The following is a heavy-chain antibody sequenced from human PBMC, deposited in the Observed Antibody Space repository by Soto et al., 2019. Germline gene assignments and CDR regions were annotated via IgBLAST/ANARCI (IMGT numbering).Heavy chain of an antibody. CDR3: ARGSTTEKVDS. CDR2: FFIGGNT. Sequence: PSETLCLTCTVSGGSVSSSTYYWGWMRQPPGKGLEWIASFFIGGNTYYNPSLKSRVTISVDTSMNQFSLALTSVTAADTAMYYCARGSTTEKVDSWGQGILVTVSS. V-gene: IGHV4-39*01. CDR1: GGSVSSSTYY. J-gene: IGHJ4*02.